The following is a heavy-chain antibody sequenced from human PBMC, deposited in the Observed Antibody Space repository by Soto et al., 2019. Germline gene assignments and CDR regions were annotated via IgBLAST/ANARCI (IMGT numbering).Heavy chain of an antibody. CDR3: STDLNQLLLYPGVDAFDI. V-gene: IGHV1-24*01. D-gene: IGHD2-2*02. CDR2: FDPEDGET. CDR1: GYTLTGLS. J-gene: IGHJ3*02. Sequence: ASVKVSCKVSGYTLTGLSMHWVRQAPGKGLEWMGGFDPEDGETIYAQKFQGRVTMTEDTSTDTAYMELSSLRSEDTDVYYCSTDLNQLLLYPGVDAFDIWGQGTMVTVSS.